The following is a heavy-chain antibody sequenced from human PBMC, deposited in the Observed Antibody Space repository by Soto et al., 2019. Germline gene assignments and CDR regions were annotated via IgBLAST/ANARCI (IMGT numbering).Heavy chain of an antibody. Sequence: GVTLRLSCAASGFTFSTYWMHRVSQAPGKGLVWVSRMNSDGSTTNYADSVKGRFTICRDNARNTLYLQMNSLRAEDTAVYYCVRDGYPAWVYGVDVWGQGTTVTVCS. V-gene: IGHV3-74*01. J-gene: IGHJ6*02. CDR3: VRDGYPAWVYGVDV. CDR2: MNSDGSTT. D-gene: IGHD5-18*01. CDR1: GFTFSTYW.